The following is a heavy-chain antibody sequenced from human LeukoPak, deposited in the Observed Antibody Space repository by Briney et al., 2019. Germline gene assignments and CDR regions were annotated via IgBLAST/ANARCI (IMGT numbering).Heavy chain of an antibody. CDR1: GGSFSGHY. CDR2: INHSGST. Sequence: SETLSLTCAVYGGSFSGHYWSWIRQPPGKGLEWIGEINHSGSTNYNPSLKSRVTISVDTSKNQFSLKLSSVTAADTAVYYCARGGYWNDDYWGQGTLVTVSS. J-gene: IGHJ4*02. V-gene: IGHV4-34*01. CDR3: ARGGYWNDDY. D-gene: IGHD1-1*01.